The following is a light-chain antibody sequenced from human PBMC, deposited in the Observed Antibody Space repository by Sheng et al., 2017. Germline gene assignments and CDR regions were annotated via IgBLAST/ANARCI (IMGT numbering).Light chain of an antibody. CDR2: AAS. V-gene: IGKV1-9*01. J-gene: IGKJ1*01. Sequence: IQLTQSPSSLSASVGDRVTITCRASQDITTYLAWYQQKPGKAPNLLIYAASTLQSGVPSRFSGSGSGTEFTLTISSLQPDDFVTYYCQQDSIYPWTFGQGTKVEIK. CDR1: QDITTY. CDR3: QQDSIYPWT.